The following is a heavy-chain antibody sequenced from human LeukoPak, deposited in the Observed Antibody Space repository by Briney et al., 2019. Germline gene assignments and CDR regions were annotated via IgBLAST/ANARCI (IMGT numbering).Heavy chain of an antibody. CDR2: ICPDGTVT. J-gene: IGHJ4*02. CDR3: IRDFRSADY. V-gene: IGHV3-74*01. CDR1: GFIFSIYC. Sequence: GGSLRLSCAASGFIFSIYCMHWVRQAPGKGPMWVSRICPDGTVTNYADSVKARFTISRDNARNTVYLQMNSLRAEDTAVYYCIRDFRSADYWGQGTLVTVSS.